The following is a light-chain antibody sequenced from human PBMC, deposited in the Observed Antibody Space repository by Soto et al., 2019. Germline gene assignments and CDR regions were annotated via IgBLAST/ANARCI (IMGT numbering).Light chain of an antibody. CDR3: QSYDSSLRYV. CDR2: GNT. Sequence: QSVLTQPPSVSGAPGQRVTISCTGSSSNIGAGYDVHWYQHLPGTAPKLLIYGNTNRPSGVPDRFSGSKSGTSASLAITGLQAEDEADYYCQSYDSSLRYVFGTGTKLTV. J-gene: IGLJ1*01. V-gene: IGLV1-40*01. CDR1: SSNIGAGYD.